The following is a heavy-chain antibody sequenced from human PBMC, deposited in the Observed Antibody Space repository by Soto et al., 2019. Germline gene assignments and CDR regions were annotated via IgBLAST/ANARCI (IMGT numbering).Heavy chain of an antibody. J-gene: IGHJ4*02. Sequence: EVQLVESGGGLVQPGSSLRLSCAASGFTFDDYAMHWVRRVPGKGLEWVSSISWNSNIIGYADSVKGRFTTSRDNAKNSLYLQMNSLRPEDTALYYCAKGGPDGFCSGGRCYFDYWGQGPLVTVSS. CDR2: ISWNSNII. V-gene: IGHV3-9*01. CDR3: AKGGPDGFCSGGRCYFDY. D-gene: IGHD2-15*01. CDR1: GFTFDDYA.